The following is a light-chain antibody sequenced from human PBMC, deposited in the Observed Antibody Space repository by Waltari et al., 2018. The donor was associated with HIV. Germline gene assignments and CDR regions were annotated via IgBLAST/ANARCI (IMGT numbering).Light chain of an antibody. CDR3: QQCTNCPPWT. CDR1: QSVSTN. CDR2: GAS. Sequence: EIVMTQSPATLSVSPGERVTLFCRASQSVSTNLAWYQQKPGQAPRLLIYGASTRATGIPARFSGSGSGTEFTLTISSLQSEDFAVYYCQQCTNCPPWTFGQGTKVEIK. V-gene: IGKV3-15*01. J-gene: IGKJ1*01.